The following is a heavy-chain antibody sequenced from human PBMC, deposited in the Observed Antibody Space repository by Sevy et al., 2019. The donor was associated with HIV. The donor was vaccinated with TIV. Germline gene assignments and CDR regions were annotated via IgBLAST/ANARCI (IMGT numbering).Heavy chain of an antibody. J-gene: IGHJ4*03. CDR1: SGSIGNYY. CDR2: IYYSGNT. D-gene: IGHD3-16*01. V-gene: IGHV4-59*08. Sequence: SETLSLTCSVSSGSIGNYYWYWIRQPPGRGLEWLGLIYYSGNTNYNPSLKSRVTMSIDTSKNQFSLRLSSLTAADTAVYYCARRAFLGGYFDSWGQGIRSPSPQ. CDR3: ARRAFLGGYFDS.